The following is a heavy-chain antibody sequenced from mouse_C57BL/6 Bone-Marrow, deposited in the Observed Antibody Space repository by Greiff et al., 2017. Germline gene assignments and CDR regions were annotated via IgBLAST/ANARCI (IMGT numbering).Heavy chain of an antibody. CDR3: AREIPYYYGSSHYAMDY. J-gene: IGHJ4*01. CDR1: GYTFTSYW. V-gene: IGHV1-69*01. Sequence: QVQLQQPGAELVMPGASVKLSCKASGYTFTSYWMHWVKQRPGQGLEWIGEIDPSDSYTNYTQKFKGKSTLTVDKSSSTAYMQLSRLTSEDSAVYYCAREIPYYYGSSHYAMDYWGQGTSVTVSS. D-gene: IGHD1-1*01. CDR2: IDPSDSYT.